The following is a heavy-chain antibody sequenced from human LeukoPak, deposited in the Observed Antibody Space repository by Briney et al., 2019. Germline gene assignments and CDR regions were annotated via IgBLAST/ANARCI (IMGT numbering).Heavy chain of an antibody. J-gene: IGHJ4*02. CDR3: AKIGYDPKTGGC. V-gene: IGHV1-69*01. CDR2: IIPIFGTA. Sequence: SVKVSCKASGGTFSSYAISWVRQAPGQGLEWMGGIIPIFGTANYAQKFQGRVTITADESTSTAYMELSSLRSEDTAVYYCAKIGYDPKTGGCWGQGTLVTVSS. CDR1: GGTFSSYA. D-gene: IGHD2-2*01.